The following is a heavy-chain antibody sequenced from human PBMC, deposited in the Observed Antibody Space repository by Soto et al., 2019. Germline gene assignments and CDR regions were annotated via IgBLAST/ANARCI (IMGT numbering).Heavy chain of an antibody. CDR3: ARDLVVVARGWFDP. D-gene: IGHD2-15*01. Sequence: PVGSLRLSCAASGFTFSDYYMSWIRQAPGKGLEWVSYISSSGSTIYYADSVKGRFTISRDNAKNSLYLQMNSLRAEDTAVYYCARDLVVVARGWFDPWGQGTLVTVSS. V-gene: IGHV3-11*01. CDR1: GFTFSDYY. J-gene: IGHJ5*02. CDR2: ISSSGSTI.